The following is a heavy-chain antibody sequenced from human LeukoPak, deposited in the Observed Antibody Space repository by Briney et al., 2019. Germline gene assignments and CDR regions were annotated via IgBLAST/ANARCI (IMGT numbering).Heavy chain of an antibody. CDR1: GFTFSSYA. Sequence: GGSLRLSCAASGFTFSSYAMHWVRQAPGKGLEWVAVILYDGTMKYYADSVKGRFTISRDNSQNTLYLQMNILRAEDTAVYYCARDPRGPTGYDSSGRDSFDHWGQGTLVTVSS. CDR3: ARDPRGPTGYDSSGRDSFDH. D-gene: IGHD3-22*01. J-gene: IGHJ4*02. V-gene: IGHV3-30*04. CDR2: ILYDGTMK.